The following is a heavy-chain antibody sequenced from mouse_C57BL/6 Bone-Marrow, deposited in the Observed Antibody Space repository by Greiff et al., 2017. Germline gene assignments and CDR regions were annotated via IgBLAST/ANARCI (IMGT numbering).Heavy chain of an antibody. CDR1: GYTFTGYW. D-gene: IGHD2-4*01. J-gene: IGHJ3*01. CDR3: ASYDDYDVWFAY. V-gene: IGHV1-9*01. CDR2: ILPGSGST. Sequence: VQLQQSGAELMKPGASVKLSCKATGYTFTGYWIEWVKQRPGHGLEWIGEILPGSGSTNNNEKFKGKATFTADTSSNTAYMQLSSLTTEDSAIYYCASYDDYDVWFAYWGQGTLVTVSA.